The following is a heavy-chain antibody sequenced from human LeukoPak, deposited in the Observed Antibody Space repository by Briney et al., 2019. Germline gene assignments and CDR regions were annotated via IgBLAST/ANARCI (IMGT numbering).Heavy chain of an antibody. V-gene: IGHV3-48*03. CDR1: GFTFSSYE. D-gene: IGHD3-10*01. J-gene: IGHJ3*02. CDR3: ARDRPLLWFGESDVFDI. Sequence: GGSLRLSCAASGFTFSSYEMNWVRQAPGKGLEWVSYISSSGSTIYYADSVKGRFTISRDNAKNSLYLQMNSLRAEDTAVYYCARDRPLLWFGESDVFDIWGQGTMVTVSS. CDR2: ISSSGSTI.